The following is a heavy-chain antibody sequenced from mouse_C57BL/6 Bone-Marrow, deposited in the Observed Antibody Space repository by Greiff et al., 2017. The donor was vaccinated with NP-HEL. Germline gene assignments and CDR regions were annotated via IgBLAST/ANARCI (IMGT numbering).Heavy chain of an antibody. V-gene: IGHV1-76*01. Sequence: VQLQQSGAELVRPGASVKLSCKASGYTFTDYYINWVKQRPGQGLEWIARIYPGSGNTYYNEKFKGKATLTAEKSSSTAYMQLSSLTSEDSAVYFCERYYYGTDFDYWGQGTTLTVSS. CDR1: GYTFTDYY. CDR2: IYPGSGNT. D-gene: IGHD1-1*01. J-gene: IGHJ2*01. CDR3: ERYYYGTDFDY.